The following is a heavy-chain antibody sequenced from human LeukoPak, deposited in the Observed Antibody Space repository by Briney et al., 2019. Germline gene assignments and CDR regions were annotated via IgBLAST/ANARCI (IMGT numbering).Heavy chain of an antibody. V-gene: IGHV3-30*04. J-gene: IGHJ1*01. Sequence: GGSLRLSCAASGFTFSSYAMHWVRQAPGKELEWVAVISYDGSNKYYADSVKGRFTISRDNSKNTLYLQMNSLRAEDTAVYYCARGPASLAEYFQHWGQGTLVTVPS. CDR3: ARGPASLAEYFQH. CDR1: GFTFSSYA. CDR2: ISYDGSNK.